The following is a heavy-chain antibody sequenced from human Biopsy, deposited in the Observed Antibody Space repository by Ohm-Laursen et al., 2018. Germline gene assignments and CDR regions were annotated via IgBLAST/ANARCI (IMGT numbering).Heavy chain of an antibody. J-gene: IGHJ6*02. CDR2: LDWDGAK. CDR3: ARIPILVVPAAIVYRHRRHLQGLDV. V-gene: IGHV2-70*16. CDR1: GFLLNTRGMS. Sequence: TQTLTLTFTLSGFLLNTRGMSVTWIRQPPGKALEWLARLDWDGAKFYNGSLKTRLTISKDTSENHVVLTLSDVDPVDTATYYCARIPILVVPAAIVYRHRRHLQGLDVWGQGTTVIVSS. D-gene: IGHD2-2*02.